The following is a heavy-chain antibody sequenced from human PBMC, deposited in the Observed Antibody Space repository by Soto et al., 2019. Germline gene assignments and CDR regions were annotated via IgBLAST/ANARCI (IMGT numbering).Heavy chain of an antibody. D-gene: IGHD7-27*01. CDR1: GFTVSSNY. CDR2: IYSGGST. CDR3: ARESSVVTGAFDI. V-gene: IGHV3-53*04. Sequence: GGSLRLSCAASGFTVSSNYMSWVRQAPGKGLEWVSVIYSGGSTYYADSVKGRFTISRHNSKNTLYLQMNSLRAEDTAVYSGARESSVVTGAFDIWGQGTMVTVSS. J-gene: IGHJ3*02.